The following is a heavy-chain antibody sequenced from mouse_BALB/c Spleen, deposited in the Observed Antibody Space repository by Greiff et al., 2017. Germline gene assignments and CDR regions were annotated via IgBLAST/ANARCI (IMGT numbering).Heavy chain of an antibody. D-gene: IGHD2-10*02. CDR1: GYTFTSYT. Sequence: QVQLKESGAELARPGASVKMSCKASGYTFTSYTMHWVKQRPGQGLEWIGYINPSSGYTNYNQKFKDKATLTADKSSSTAYMQLSSLTSEDSAVYYCARSAYGNYYFDYWSQGTTLTVSS. CDR2: INPSSGYT. CDR3: ARSAYGNYYFDY. J-gene: IGHJ2*01. V-gene: IGHV1-4*01.